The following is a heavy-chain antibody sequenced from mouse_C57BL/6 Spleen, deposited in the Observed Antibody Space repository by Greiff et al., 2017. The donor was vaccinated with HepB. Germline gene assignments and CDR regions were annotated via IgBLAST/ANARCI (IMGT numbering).Heavy chain of an antibody. J-gene: IGHJ4*01. Sequence: QVQLKQSGPELVKPGASVKISCKASGYSFTSYYIHWVKQRPGQGLEWIGWIYPGSGNTKYNEKFKGKATLTADTSSSTAYMQLSSLTSEDSAVYYCARGEDYYYGRMDYWGQGTSVTVSS. V-gene: IGHV1-66*01. CDR3: ARGEDYYYGRMDY. CDR1: GYSFTSYY. CDR2: IYPGSGNT. D-gene: IGHD1-1*01.